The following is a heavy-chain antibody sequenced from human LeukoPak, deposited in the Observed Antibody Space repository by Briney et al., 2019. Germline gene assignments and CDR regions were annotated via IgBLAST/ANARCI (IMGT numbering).Heavy chain of an antibody. Sequence: GGSLRLSCASSGFTFRSNGMHWVRQAPGKGLEWVAAISYDGSDKYYADSVRGRFTISRDNSKNTLYLQMNSLRAEDTAAYYCAKEAAMGDFDYWGQGTLVTVSS. D-gene: IGHD5-18*01. V-gene: IGHV3-30*18. CDR1: GFTFRSNG. J-gene: IGHJ4*02. CDR2: ISYDGSDK. CDR3: AKEAAMGDFDY.